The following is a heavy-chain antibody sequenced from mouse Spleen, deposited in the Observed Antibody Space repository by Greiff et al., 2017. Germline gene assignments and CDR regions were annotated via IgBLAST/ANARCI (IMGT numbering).Heavy chain of an antibody. J-gene: IGHJ4*01. CDR1: GYTFTDYE. D-gene: IGHD2-1*01. Sequence: QVQLKQSGAELVRPGASVTLSCKASGYTFTDYEMHWVKQTPVHGLEWIGAIDPETGGTAYNQKFKGKAILTADKSSSTAYMELRSLTSEDSAVYYCTRHGNYEGYAMDYWGQGTSVTVSS. V-gene: IGHV1-15*01. CDR3: TRHGNYEGYAMDY. CDR2: IDPETGGT.